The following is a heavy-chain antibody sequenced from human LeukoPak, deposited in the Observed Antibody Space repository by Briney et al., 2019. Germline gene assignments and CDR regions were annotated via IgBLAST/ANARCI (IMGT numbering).Heavy chain of an antibody. V-gene: IGHV4-59*01. D-gene: IGHD1-1*01. CDR1: GGSISSYY. CDR3: ARGEDWKSTTFDY. Sequence: SETLSLTCTVSGGSISSYYWSWIRQPPGKGLEWIGYVYYSGSAHYNPSLKSRVTISVDTSKSQFSLKLTSVTAADTAVYYCARGEDWKSTTFDYWGQGTLVTVAS. J-gene: IGHJ4*02. CDR2: VYYSGSA.